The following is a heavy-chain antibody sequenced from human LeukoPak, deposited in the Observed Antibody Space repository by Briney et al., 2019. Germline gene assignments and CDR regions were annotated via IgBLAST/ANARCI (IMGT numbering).Heavy chain of an antibody. CDR2: INHSGST. CDR1: GGSFSGYY. Sequence: SETLSLTCAVYGGSFSGYYWSWIRQPPGKGLEWIGEINHSGSTIYNPSLKSRVTFPVDTSKNQFSLKLSSVTAADTAVYFCARGRKDWGQGTLVTVSS. CDR3: ARGRKD. V-gene: IGHV4-34*01. J-gene: IGHJ4*02.